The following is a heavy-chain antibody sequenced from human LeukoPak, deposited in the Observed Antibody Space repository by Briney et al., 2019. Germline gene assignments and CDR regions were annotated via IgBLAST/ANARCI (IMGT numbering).Heavy chain of an antibody. V-gene: IGHV3-53*01. J-gene: IGHJ4*02. CDR1: GFTVGSSF. CDR3: ALASTVTYYFDH. D-gene: IGHD4-17*01. Sequence: GVSLRLSCAASGFTVGSSFMSWVRQAPGRGLEWVSVTYTGGTTYYRDSVKGRFTISRDSGKNTLFLQMNSLRAEDTALYYCALASTVTYYFDHWGQGTPVTVSS. CDR2: TYTGGTT.